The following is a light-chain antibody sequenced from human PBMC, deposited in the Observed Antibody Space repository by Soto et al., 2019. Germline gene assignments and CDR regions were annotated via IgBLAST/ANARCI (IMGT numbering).Light chain of an antibody. CDR2: EVS. CDR3: SSFTSGSTL. J-gene: IGLJ1*01. Sequence: QSALTQPASVSGSPGQSITISCTGTSSDVGGYNYVCWYQQHPGKAPKLMIYEVSNRPSGVSNHFSGSKSGNTASLTISGLQAEDEADYYCSSFTSGSTLFGTGTKVTVL. CDR1: SSDVGGYNY. V-gene: IGLV2-14*01.